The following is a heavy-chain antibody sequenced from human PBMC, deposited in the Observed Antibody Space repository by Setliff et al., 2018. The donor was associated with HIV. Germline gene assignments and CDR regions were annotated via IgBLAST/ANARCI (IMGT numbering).Heavy chain of an antibody. CDR1: GGSISSYY. CDR3: AREGPRGYDSSGYYPYWYFDL. CDR2: IYYSGST. D-gene: IGHD3-22*01. V-gene: IGHV4-59*01. J-gene: IGHJ2*01. Sequence: SETLSLTCTVSGGSISSYYRSWIRQPPGKGLEWIGYIYYSGSTNYNPSLKSRVTISVDTSKNQFSLKLSSVTAADTAVYYCAREGPRGYDSSGYYPYWYFDLWGRGTLVTVSS.